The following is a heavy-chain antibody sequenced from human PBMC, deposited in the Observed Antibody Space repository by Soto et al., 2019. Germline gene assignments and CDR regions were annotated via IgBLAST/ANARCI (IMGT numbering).Heavy chain of an antibody. V-gene: IGHV1-69*13. CDR3: ARVGYSSSSRYYGMDV. CDR2: IIPIFGTA. Sequence: SVKVSCKASGGTFSSYAISWVRQAPGQGLEWMGGIIPIFGTANYAQKFQGRVTITADESTSTAYMELSSLRSEDTAVYYCARVGYSSSSRYYGMDVWGQGTTVTVSS. CDR1: GGTFSSYA. J-gene: IGHJ6*02. D-gene: IGHD6-6*01.